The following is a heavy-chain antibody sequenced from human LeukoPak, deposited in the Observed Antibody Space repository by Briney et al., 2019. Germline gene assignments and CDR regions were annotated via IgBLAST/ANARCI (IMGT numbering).Heavy chain of an antibody. V-gene: IGHV3-49*03. CDR3: TRDVAAYYYDSSGYRYFYYMDV. CDR2: IRSKAYGGTT. Sequence: PGGSLRLSCTASGFTFGDYAMSWFRQAPGKGLEWVGFIRSKAYGGTTESDASVQGRFTISRDDSKSIAYLQLNSLKTEDTGVYHCTRDVAAYYYDSSGYRYFYYMDVWGKGTTVTVSS. J-gene: IGHJ6*03. CDR1: GFTFGDYA. D-gene: IGHD3-22*01.